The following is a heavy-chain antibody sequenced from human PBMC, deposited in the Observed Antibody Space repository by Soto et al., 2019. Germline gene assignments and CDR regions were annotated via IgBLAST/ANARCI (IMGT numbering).Heavy chain of an antibody. CDR2: ISDYNGNT. J-gene: IGHJ6*02. CDR3: ARGGYYSGSGSYSPPSYYGMDV. D-gene: IGHD3-10*01. V-gene: IGHV1-18*01. CDR1: GYSFTTYG. Sequence: QVPLVQSGAEVKKPGASVKVSCKASGYSFTTYGISWVRQAPGQGLEWMGWISDYNGNTNYEKKFQGRVTMTTDTSTRTAYMELTSLSSDASAVYYCARGGYYSGSGSYSPPSYYGMDVWGQGTTVTVS.